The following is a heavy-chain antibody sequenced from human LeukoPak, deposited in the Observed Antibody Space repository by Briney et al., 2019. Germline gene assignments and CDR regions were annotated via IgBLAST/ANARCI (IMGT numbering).Heavy chain of an antibody. D-gene: IGHD2-2*01. CDR2: LGGSGGSI. J-gene: IGHJ4*02. V-gene: IGHV3-23*01. CDR1: RFTFNNYA. Sequence: PGGSLRLSCAASRFTFNNYAMSWVRQAPGKGLEWVSGLGGSGGSINYADSVKGRFTISRDNSKNTLYLQMNSLRAEDTAVYWCAKGVDGYCSSDSCYAYDCWGQGTLVTVSS. CDR3: AKGVDGYCSSDSCYAYDC.